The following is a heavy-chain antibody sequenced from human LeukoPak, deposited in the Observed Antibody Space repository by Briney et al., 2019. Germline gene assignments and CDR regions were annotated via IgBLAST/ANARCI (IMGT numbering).Heavy chain of an antibody. Sequence: GTSLRLSCAASGFTFTNYAMHWVRQAPGKGLEWVAVMSNDGRKKFHADSVNGRFTISRDSSHNMLSLEMNNLRPEDTAVYYCARDGDRDILGDGLDVWGKGTTVTVSS. CDR3: ARDGDRDILGDGLDV. V-gene: IGHV3-30*04. CDR1: GFTFTNYA. CDR2: MSNDGRKK. J-gene: IGHJ6*04. D-gene: IGHD3-3*02.